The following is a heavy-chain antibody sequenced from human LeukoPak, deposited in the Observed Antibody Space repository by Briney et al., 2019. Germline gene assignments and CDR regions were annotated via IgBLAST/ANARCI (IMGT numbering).Heavy chain of an antibody. J-gene: IGHJ4*02. CDR3: AREARNWNDPNY. V-gene: IGHV4-59*12. Sequence: SETLSLTCTVSGGSISSYYWSWIRQPPGKGLEWIGYIYYSGSTNYNPSLKSRVTISVNTSKNQFSLKLSSVTAADTAVYYCAREARNWNDPNYWGQGTLVTVSS. CDR1: GGSISSYY. CDR2: IYYSGST. D-gene: IGHD1-1*01.